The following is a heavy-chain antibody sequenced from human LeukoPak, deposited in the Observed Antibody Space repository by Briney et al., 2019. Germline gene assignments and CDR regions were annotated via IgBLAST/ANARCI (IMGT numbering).Heavy chain of an antibody. J-gene: IGHJ3*02. V-gene: IGHV1-69*05. Sequence: ASVKVSCKASGGTFSSYAISWVRQAPGQGLEWMGGIIPIFGTANYAQKLQGRVTITTDESTSTAYMELSSLRSEDTAVYYCAREADCSSTSCYGDAFDIWGQGTMVTVSS. D-gene: IGHD2-2*01. CDR1: GGTFSSYA. CDR3: AREADCSSTSCYGDAFDI. CDR2: IIPIFGTA.